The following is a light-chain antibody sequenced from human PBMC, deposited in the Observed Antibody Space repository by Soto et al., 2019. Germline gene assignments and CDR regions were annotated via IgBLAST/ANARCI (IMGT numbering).Light chain of an antibody. J-gene: IGKJ1*01. Sequence: EIVLTQSPDTLSLSPGERATLSCRASQSISSYLAWYQQKPGQAPRLLIYDASSWATGIPDRFSGSGSGTDFTLAISRLEPGDSAVYFCQQCDTSPWTVGQRTKVEIK. V-gene: IGKV3-20*01. CDR1: QSISSY. CDR3: QQCDTSPWT. CDR2: DAS.